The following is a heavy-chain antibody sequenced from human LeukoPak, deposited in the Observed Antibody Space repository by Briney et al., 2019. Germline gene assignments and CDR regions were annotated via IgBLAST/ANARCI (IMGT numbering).Heavy chain of an antibody. CDR1: GYSFTSYW. D-gene: IGHD3-10*01. Sequence: GESLKISCKGSGYSFTSYWIGWVRQMPGKGLEWMGIIYPGDSDTRYSPSFQGQVTISADKSISTAYLQWSSLKASDTAMYYCARRPGRFGEPLPFFDCWGQGTLVTVSS. CDR3: ARRPGRFGEPLPFFDC. V-gene: IGHV5-51*01. J-gene: IGHJ4*02. CDR2: IYPGDSDT.